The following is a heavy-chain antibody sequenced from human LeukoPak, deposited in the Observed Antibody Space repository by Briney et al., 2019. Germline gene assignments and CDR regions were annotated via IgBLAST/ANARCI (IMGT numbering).Heavy chain of an antibody. CDR3: AKHMRITMIVVVSFTLDY. Sequence: PGGSLRLSCAASGFTFSSYSMNWVRRAPGKGLEWVSAISGSGGSTYYADSVKGRFTISRDNSKNQLYLQMNSLRAEDTAVYYCAKHMRITMIVVVSFTLDYWGQGTLVTVSS. CDR1: GFTFSSYS. V-gene: IGHV3-23*01. J-gene: IGHJ4*02. D-gene: IGHD3-22*01. CDR2: ISGSGGST.